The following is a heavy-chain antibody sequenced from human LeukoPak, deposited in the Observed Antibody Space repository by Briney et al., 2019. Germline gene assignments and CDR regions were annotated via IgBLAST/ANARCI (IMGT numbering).Heavy chain of an antibody. CDR3: AKDCPYCSSTSCNWNYFDY. J-gene: IGHJ4*02. CDR1: GFTFSSYA. D-gene: IGHD2-2*01. Sequence: GGSLRLSCAASGFTFSSYAMSWVRQAPGKGLEWVSAISGSGGSTYYADSVKGRFTISRDNSKNTLYLQMNSLRAEDTAVYYCAKDCPYCSSTSCNWNYFDYWGQGTLVTVSS. CDR2: ISGSGGST. V-gene: IGHV3-23*01.